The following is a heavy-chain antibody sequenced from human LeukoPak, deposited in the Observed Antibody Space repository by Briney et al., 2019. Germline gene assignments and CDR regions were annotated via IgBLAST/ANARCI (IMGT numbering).Heavy chain of an antibody. J-gene: IGHJ4*02. CDR3: AKRIAAAGTGYYFDY. CDR2: ISGSGGST. D-gene: IGHD6-13*01. CDR1: GFTFSNYK. Sequence: QPGGSLRLSCAASGFTFSNYKMNWVRQAPGKGLEWVSAISGSGGSTYYADSVRGRFTISRDNSKNTLYLQMNSLRAEDTAVYYCAKRIAAAGTGYYFDYWGQGTLVTVSS. V-gene: IGHV3-23*01.